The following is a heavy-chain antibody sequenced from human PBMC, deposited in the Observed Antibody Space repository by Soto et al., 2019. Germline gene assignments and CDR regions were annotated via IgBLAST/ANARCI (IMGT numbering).Heavy chain of an antibody. V-gene: IGHV1-69*01. CDR1: GGTFSSYA. CDR3: ARDAVEWIQPPYYFDY. D-gene: IGHD5-18*01. Sequence: QVQLVQSGAEVKKPGSSVKVSCKASGGTFSSYAISWVRQAPGQGLEWMGGIIPIFGTANYAQKFQGRVTITADDSTSTAYMELSSLRSEDTAVYYCARDAVEWIQPPYYFDYWGQGTLVTVSS. CDR2: IIPIFGTA. J-gene: IGHJ4*02.